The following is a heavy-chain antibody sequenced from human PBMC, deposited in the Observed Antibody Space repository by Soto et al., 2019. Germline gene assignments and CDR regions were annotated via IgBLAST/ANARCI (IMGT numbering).Heavy chain of an antibody. J-gene: IGHJ4*02. CDR3: ARVATAMTYDF. CDR1: GFSLSTNT. CDR2: ISNDGRRK. D-gene: IGHD2-21*02. V-gene: IGHV3-30*04. Sequence: GGSLRLSCAASGFSLSTNTMHWVRQVPGKGLERVASISNDGRRKYYADFVKGRFTISRDTANNILYLEMNSLRAEDTSLYYCARVATAMTYDFWGQGTQVTVSS.